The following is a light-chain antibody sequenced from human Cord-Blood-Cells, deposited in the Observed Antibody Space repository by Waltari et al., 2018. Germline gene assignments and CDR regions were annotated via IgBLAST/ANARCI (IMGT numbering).Light chain of an antibody. V-gene: IGLV1-47*01. CDR3: AAWDDSLSGWV. CDR1: SSHIGSNY. CDR2: SNN. J-gene: IGLJ3*02. Sequence: QSVLTQPPSASGTPGQRVTISCSGSSSHIGSNYVTWYQQLPATAPKTLSLSNNLRPQGVPDRGSGSNSGTSAARAISGLRSEGEADYYCAAWDDSLSGWVFGGGTKLTDL.